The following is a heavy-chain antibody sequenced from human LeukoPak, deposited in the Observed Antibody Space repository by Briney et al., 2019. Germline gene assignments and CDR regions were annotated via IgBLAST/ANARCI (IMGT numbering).Heavy chain of an antibody. V-gene: IGHV4-31*03. D-gene: IGHD3-10*01. Sequence: SETLSLTCTVSGVSISSGVYYWSWIRHHPGKGLEWIGYIYDSGSTYYNWSLKSRITISVDTSKNQLSLKVASVTAADTAVYYCARDPGGSNYYYGMDVWGQGTTVTVSS. CDR1: GVSISSGVYY. CDR3: ARDPGGSNYYYGMDV. CDR2: IYDSGST. J-gene: IGHJ6*02.